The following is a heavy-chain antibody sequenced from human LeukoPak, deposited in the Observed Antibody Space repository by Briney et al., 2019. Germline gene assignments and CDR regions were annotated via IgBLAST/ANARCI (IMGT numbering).Heavy chain of an antibody. CDR2: INPSGGST. J-gene: IGHJ2*01. Sequence: ASVKVSCKASGYTFTSYYMHWVRQAPGQGLEWMGIINPSGGSTSYAQKFQGRVTMTRDTSTSTVYMELSSLRSEDTAVYYCARVVGAIGLGGRGSRANWYFDLWGRGTLVTVSS. CDR3: ARVVGAIGLGGRGSRANWYFDL. CDR1: GYTFTSYY. V-gene: IGHV1-46*01. D-gene: IGHD1-26*01.